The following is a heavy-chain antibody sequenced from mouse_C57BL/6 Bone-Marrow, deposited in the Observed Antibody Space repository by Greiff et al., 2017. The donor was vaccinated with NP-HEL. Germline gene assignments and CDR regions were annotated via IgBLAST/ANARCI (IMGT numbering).Heavy chain of an antibody. CDR2: IDPETGGT. CDR1: GYTFTDYE. D-gene: IGHD1-1*01. J-gene: IGHJ2*01. CDR3: TRSITTVVGLDY. Sequence: QVQLKQSGAELVRPGASVTLSCKASGYTFTDYEMHWVKQTPVHGLEWIGAIDPETGGTAYNQKFKGKAILTADKSSSTAYMELRSLTSEDSAVYYCTRSITTVVGLDYWGQGTTLTVSS. V-gene: IGHV1-15*01.